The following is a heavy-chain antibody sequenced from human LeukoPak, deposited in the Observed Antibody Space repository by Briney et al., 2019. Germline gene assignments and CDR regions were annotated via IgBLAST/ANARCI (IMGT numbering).Heavy chain of an antibody. V-gene: IGHV3-11*04. CDR3: ARDQEAVAGRAFDY. Sequence: GGSLRLSCAASGFTFSDYYMSWIRQAPGKGLEWVSYISSSGSTIYYADSVKGRFTVSRDNAKNSLYLQMNSLRAEDTAVYYCARDQEAVAGRAFDYWGQGTLVTVSS. D-gene: IGHD6-19*01. CDR2: ISSSGSTI. J-gene: IGHJ4*02. CDR1: GFTFSDYY.